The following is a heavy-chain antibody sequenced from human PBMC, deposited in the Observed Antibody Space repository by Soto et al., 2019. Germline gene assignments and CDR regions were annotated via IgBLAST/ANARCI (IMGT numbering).Heavy chain of an antibody. CDR3: ARAEVATTYFDF. CDR2: IIPAFGSP. Sequence: QVQLVQSGAEVKKPGSSVTVSCKASGGTFSTYSIDWVRQAPGQGLEWMGGIIPAFGSPNYAQRFQGRVTITADESTSTAYMELSSLRSDDTAVYYCARAEVATTYFDFWGHGTLVTVSS. V-gene: IGHV1-69*01. D-gene: IGHD5-12*01. CDR1: GGTFSTYS. J-gene: IGHJ4*01.